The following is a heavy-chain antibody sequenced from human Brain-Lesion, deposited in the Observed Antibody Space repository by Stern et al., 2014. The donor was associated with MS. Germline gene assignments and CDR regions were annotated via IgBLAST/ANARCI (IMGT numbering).Heavy chain of an antibody. CDR3: ARVYNTIYGIVTQRGSGMDV. J-gene: IGHJ6*02. Sequence: EDQLVESGGGLVQPGGSLTISCTASGFTFGNYWMNWVRQAPGKGLEWVANIKADGTEKNYADSVQGRFTISRDHSRNSLHLQMNSLRVEDTALYYCARVYNTIYGIVTQRGSGMDVWGQGTTVIVSS. D-gene: IGHD3-3*01. CDR1: GFTFGNYW. CDR2: IKADGTEK. V-gene: IGHV3-7*01.